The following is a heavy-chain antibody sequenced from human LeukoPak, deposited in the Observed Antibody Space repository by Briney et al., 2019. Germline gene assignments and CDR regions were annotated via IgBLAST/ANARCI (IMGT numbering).Heavy chain of an antibody. CDR3: AKAKYGSGSYYASSDY. J-gene: IGHJ4*02. CDR2: ISSSGSTI. V-gene: IGHV3-11*01. CDR1: GFTFSDYY. Sequence: GGSLRLSCAASGFTFSDYYMSWIRQAPGKGLEWVSYISSSGSTIYYADSVKGRFTISRDNSKNTLYLQMNSLRAEDTAVYYCAKAKYGSGSYYASSDYWGQGTLVTVSS. D-gene: IGHD3-10*01.